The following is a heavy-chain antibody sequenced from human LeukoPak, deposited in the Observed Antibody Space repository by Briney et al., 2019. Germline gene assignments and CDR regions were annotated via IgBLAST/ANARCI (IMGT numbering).Heavy chain of an antibody. CDR1: GFTFSSYG. V-gene: IGHV3-30*18. J-gene: IGHJ4*02. Sequence: AGGSLRLSCAASGFTFSSYGMHWVRQAPGKGLEWVAVISYDGSNKYYADSVKGRFTISRDNSKNTLYLQMNSLRAEDTAVYYCAKDWQQLAFDYRGQGTLVTVSS. CDR2: ISYDGSNK. D-gene: IGHD6-13*01. CDR3: AKDWQQLAFDY.